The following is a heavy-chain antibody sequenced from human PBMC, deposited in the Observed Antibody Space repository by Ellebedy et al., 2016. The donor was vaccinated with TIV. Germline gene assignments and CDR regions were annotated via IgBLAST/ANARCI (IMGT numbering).Heavy chain of an antibody. CDR3: ARDRVGWGALDI. J-gene: IGHJ3*02. Sequence: PGGSLRLSCAASGFIFRDYYMSWIRQAPGQGLEWVSFISSSSIYTNHADSVKGRFTISRDNAKSSLYLGMTSLRVEDTAVYYCARDRVGWGALDIWGRGTMVSVSS. D-gene: IGHD6-19*01. CDR1: GFIFRDYY. CDR2: ISSSSIYT. V-gene: IGHV3-11*06.